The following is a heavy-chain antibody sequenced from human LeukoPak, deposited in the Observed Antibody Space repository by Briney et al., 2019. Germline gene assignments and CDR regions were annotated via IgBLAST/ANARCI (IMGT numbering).Heavy chain of an antibody. V-gene: IGHV3-30*18. Sequence: GGSLRPSCAASGFTFSAYGIHWVRQAPGKGLEWVAVVSSDGNSKFSADSVKGRFTISRDNSKNTLFLQMNSLGPEDTAVYYCAKDQIGWAPGYSSGPLDYWGQGTQVTVSS. J-gene: IGHJ4*02. CDR1: GFTFSAYG. CDR2: VSSDGNSK. CDR3: AKDQIGWAPGYSSGPLDY. D-gene: IGHD6-19*01.